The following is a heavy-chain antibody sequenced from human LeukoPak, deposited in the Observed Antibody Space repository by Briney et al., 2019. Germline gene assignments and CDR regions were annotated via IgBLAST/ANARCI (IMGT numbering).Heavy chain of an antibody. CDR2: IKQDGSEK. V-gene: IGHV3-7*01. CDR3: ARESINLRYFDWLLPYFDY. J-gene: IGHJ4*02. Sequence: GGSLRLSCTASGFTFGDYAMSWFRQAPGKGLEWVANIKQDGSEKYYVDSVKGRFTISRDNAKNSLYLQMNSLRAEDTAVYYCARESINLRYFDWLLPYFDYWGQGTLVTVSS. D-gene: IGHD3-9*01. CDR1: GFTFGDYA.